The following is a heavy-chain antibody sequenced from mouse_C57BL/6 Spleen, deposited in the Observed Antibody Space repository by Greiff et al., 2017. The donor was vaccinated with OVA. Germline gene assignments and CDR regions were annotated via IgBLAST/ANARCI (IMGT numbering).Heavy chain of an antibody. V-gene: IGHV14-4*01. CDR2: IDPENGDT. D-gene: IGHD1-1*01. Sequence: EVKLQESGAELVRPGASVKLSCTASGFNIKDDYMHWVKQRPEQGLEWIGWIDPENGDTEYASKFQGKATITADTSSNTAYLQLSSLTSEDTAVYYCTTGYYGSSYGYAMDYWGQGTSVTVSS. CDR1: GFNIKDDY. J-gene: IGHJ4*01. CDR3: TTGYYGSSYGYAMDY.